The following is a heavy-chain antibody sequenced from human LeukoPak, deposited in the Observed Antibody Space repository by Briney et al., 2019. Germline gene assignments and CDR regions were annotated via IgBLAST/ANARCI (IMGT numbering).Heavy chain of an antibody. CDR2: IYCSSYDL. V-gene: IGHV3-21*06. Sequence: GGSLTLSCAASGFTFSNYRMNWVGPAPGKGLDWVSSIYCSSYDLYYTDSVKGRFTISRDNAKNSLYLQINSLRAKDTAVYYCARGSLNFDIWGQGTMVTVSS. J-gene: IGHJ3*02. CDR1: GFTFSNYR. CDR3: ARGSLNFDI.